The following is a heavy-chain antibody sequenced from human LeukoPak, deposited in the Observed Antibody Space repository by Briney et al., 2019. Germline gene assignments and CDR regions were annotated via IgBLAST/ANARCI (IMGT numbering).Heavy chain of an antibody. D-gene: IGHD5-12*01. Sequence: ASVKVSCKASGYTFTSYGISWVRQAPGQGLEWMGWINPNSGGTNYAQKFQGRVTMTRDTSISTAYMELSRLRSDDTAVYYCATVPNIWGLDYWGQGTLVTVSS. CDR3: ATVPNIWGLDY. V-gene: IGHV1-2*02. J-gene: IGHJ4*02. CDR2: INPNSGGT. CDR1: GYTFTSYG.